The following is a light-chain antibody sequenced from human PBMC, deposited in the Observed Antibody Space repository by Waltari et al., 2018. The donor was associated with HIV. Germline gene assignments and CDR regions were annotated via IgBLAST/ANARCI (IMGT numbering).Light chain of an antibody. Sequence: DIVMTQSPDSLADLLGQGVTITCESSQTIFDRSTNRNHLAWYQQKSGQPPRLLIYWASTRESGFPDRFSGSGSGTDFTLTINGLRAEDVAVYYCQQYYISPQTFGQGTKVQIK. J-gene: IGKJ2*01. CDR3: QQYYISPQT. V-gene: IGKV4-1*01. CDR2: WAS. CDR1: QTIFDRSTNRNH.